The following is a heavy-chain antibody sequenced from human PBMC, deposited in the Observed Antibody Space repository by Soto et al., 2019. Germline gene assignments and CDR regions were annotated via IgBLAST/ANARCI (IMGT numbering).Heavy chain of an antibody. CDR1: GFTFDDYS. CDR3: AKEKNRVFGY. V-gene: IGHV3-43*01. Sequence: EVHLVVSGGLVVRPGGSLRLSCAASGFTFDDYSMHWVRQPPGKGLEWVSLITWDGGSTFYSDSVKGRFTISRDNSKNSLVLQMNSLTTEDTALYYCAKEKNRVFGYWGQGTLVTVSS. J-gene: IGHJ4*02. CDR2: ITWDGGST.